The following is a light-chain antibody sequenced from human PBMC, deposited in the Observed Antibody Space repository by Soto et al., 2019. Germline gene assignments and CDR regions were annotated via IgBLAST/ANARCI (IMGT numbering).Light chain of an antibody. CDR2: YDS. V-gene: IGLV3-21*04. CDR3: QVWDSSSDHVV. CDR1: NIGSKS. J-gene: IGLJ2*01. Sequence: SYVLTQPPSVSVAPGKTARITCGGNNIGSKSVHWYQQKPGQAPVLVISYDSDRPSGIPERFSGSNSGSTATLTISRVDAGDEADYYCQVWDSSSDHVVFGGGTKLTVL.